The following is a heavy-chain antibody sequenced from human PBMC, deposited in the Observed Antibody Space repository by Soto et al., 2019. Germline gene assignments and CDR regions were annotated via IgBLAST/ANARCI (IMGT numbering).Heavy chain of an antibody. J-gene: IGHJ6*02. Sequence: QVQLVQSGAEVKKPGASVKVSCKASGYTFTNYGISWVRQAPGQGLEWMGWISAYNGNISYAQQLQGRVNMTTDTSTSTAYTALRSPRSDDTAMYYCATSYCGGNCYSNLPLDCCFSAMDVWGQGTTVTVSS. CDR2: ISAYNGNI. V-gene: IGHV1-18*01. D-gene: IGHD2-21*02. CDR1: GYTFTNYG. CDR3: ATSYCGGNCYSNLPLDCCFSAMDV.